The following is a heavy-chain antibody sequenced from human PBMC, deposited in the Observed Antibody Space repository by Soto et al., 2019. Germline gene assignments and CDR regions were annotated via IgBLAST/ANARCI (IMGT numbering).Heavy chain of an antibody. Sequence: EVQLLESGGGLVQPWGSLRLSCAASGFTFSSYVMSWVRQAPGKGLEWVSAISGSGGSTYYADSVKGRFIISRDNSKNTLYLQMNSLRAEDTAVYYWAKVNCRGGFDSWGQGTLVTVSS. CDR1: GFTFSSYV. D-gene: IGHD2-21*01. CDR3: AKVNCRGGFDS. V-gene: IGHV3-23*01. CDR2: ISGSGGST. J-gene: IGHJ4*02.